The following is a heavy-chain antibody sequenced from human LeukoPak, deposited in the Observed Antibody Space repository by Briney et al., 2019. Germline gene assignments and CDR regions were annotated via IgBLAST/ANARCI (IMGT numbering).Heavy chain of an antibody. V-gene: IGHV3-9*03. Sequence: PGRSLRLSCAASGFTFDDYAMHWVRQAPGKGLEWVSGISWNSGSIGYADSVKGRFTISRDNAKNSLYLQMNSLRAEDMALYYCAKDKGSSWYPYDAFDIWGQGTMVTVSS. D-gene: IGHD6-13*01. J-gene: IGHJ3*02. CDR1: GFTFDDYA. CDR3: AKDKGSSWYPYDAFDI. CDR2: ISWNSGSI.